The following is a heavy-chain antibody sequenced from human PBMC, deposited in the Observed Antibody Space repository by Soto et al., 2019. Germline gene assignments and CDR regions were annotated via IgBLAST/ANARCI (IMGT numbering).Heavy chain of an antibody. D-gene: IGHD6-13*01. CDR1: GYTFSTSG. Sequence: ASVKVSCKASGYTFSTSGMSWLRQAPGQGLEWMGWINTGNGNTNDSQKFQDRVTITRDTSTSTDYMELSSLRSEDTAVYFCATEILRYNSTWTDDFWGQGTLVTVSX. CDR3: ATEILRYNSTWTDDF. J-gene: IGHJ4*02. V-gene: IGHV1-3*04. CDR2: INTGNGNT.